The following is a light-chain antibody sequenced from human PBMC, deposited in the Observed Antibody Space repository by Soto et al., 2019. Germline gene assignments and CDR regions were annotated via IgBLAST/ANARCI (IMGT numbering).Light chain of an antibody. CDR2: GAS. J-gene: IGKJ2*01. Sequence: EIVLTQSPGTLSLSPGERATLSCRTSQSISDTYLAWYQQKPGQAPGLLIYGASTRATGIPDRFSGSGSGTDFTLTIAKVEPEDFAVYFCHQYDTSPDTFGPGTKLEI. CDR3: HQYDTSPDT. CDR1: QSISDTY. V-gene: IGKV3-20*01.